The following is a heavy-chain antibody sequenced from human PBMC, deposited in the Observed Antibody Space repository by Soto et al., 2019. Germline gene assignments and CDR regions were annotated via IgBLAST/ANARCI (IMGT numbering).Heavy chain of an antibody. CDR3: AREAV. V-gene: IGHV3-7*05. J-gene: IGHJ6*02. Sequence: EVQLVESGGGLVQPGGSLRLSCAASGFTFSGSWMSWVRQAPGKGLEWVANIKQDGSEQFYVDSVKGRFTISRDNAKNSLYLQMNSLRAEDTAVYYCAREAVWGQGTTVTVSS. CDR1: GFTFSGSW. CDR2: IKQDGSEQ.